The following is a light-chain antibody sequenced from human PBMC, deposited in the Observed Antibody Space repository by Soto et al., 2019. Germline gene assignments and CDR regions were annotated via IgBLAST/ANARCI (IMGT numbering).Light chain of an antibody. Sequence: QSALTQPPSASGSPGQSGTISCTGTSSDVGGYDYVSWYQHHPGKAPKLMLSEVNKRPSGVPDRFSGSKSGNTASLTVSGLQAEDEADYYCSSYAGSNNFVLFGGGTNVTVL. V-gene: IGLV2-8*01. CDR3: SSYAGSNNFVL. CDR1: SSDVGGYDY. CDR2: EVN. J-gene: IGLJ3*02.